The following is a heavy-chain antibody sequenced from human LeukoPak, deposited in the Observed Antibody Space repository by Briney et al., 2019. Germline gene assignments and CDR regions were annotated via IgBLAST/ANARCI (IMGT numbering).Heavy chain of an antibody. V-gene: IGHV3-74*01. D-gene: IGHD6-19*01. CDR1: GFTFSTYW. J-gene: IGHJ4*02. Sequence: PGGSLRLSCAASGFTFSTYWMHWVRQAPGKGLVWVSHINVDGCGATYADSVKGRFTISRDNAKNTLYLHMNSLRAEDTAVYYCARATRIYSSGWYYSFDYWGQGTLVTVSS. CDR3: ARATRIYSSGWYYSFDY. CDR2: INVDGCGA.